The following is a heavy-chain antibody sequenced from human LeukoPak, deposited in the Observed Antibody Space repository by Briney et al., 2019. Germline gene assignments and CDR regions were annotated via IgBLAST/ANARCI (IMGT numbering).Heavy chain of an antibody. D-gene: IGHD6-19*01. CDR2: IWHDGSNK. Sequence: PGGSLRVSCAASGFTFSTYVIHWVRQAPGKGLEWVALIWHDGSNKYYGDSVKDRFTISRDNAKNSLYLQMNSLRAEDTAVYYCARSSGWYGWGQGTLVTVSS. CDR1: GFTFSTYV. V-gene: IGHV3-33*01. CDR3: ARSSGWYG. J-gene: IGHJ4*02.